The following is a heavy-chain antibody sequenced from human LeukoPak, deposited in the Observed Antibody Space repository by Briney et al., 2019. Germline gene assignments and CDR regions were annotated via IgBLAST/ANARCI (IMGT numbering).Heavy chain of an antibody. CDR2: IYRDGST. CDR1: GXTVSSNY. CDR3: ARVMTAITNWFDP. D-gene: IGHD2-21*02. Sequence: PGGSLRLSCAASGXTVSSNYLGWVRQAPGKGLEWVSVIYRDGSTYYADSVKGRFTISRDNSKNTLYLQMDNLRVEDTAVYYCARVMTAITNWFDPWGQGTLVTVSS. J-gene: IGHJ5*02. V-gene: IGHV3-66*01.